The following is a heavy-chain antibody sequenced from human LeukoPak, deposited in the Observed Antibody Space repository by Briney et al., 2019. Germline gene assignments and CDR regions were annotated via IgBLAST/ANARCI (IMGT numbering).Heavy chain of an antibody. V-gene: IGHV1-46*01. CDR1: GYTFTSYY. CDR2: INPSGGST. CDR3: ALIAARSRGYYYYYMEV. D-gene: IGHD6-6*01. J-gene: IGHJ6*03. Sequence: ASVKVSCKASGYTFTSYYMHWVRQAPGQGLEWMGIINPSGGSTSYAQKFQGRVTMTRDMSTSTVYMELSSLRSEDTAVYYCALIAARSRGYYYYYMEVWGKGTTVTVSS.